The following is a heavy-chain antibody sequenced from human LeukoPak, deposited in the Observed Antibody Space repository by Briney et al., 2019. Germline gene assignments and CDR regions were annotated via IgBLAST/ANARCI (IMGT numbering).Heavy chain of an antibody. V-gene: IGHV3-53*01. CDR2: IYAGGSI. D-gene: IGHD6-19*01. Sequence: GGSLRLSCAASGFSVSYNYMTWVRQAPGKGLAWVSLIYAGGSIYTADSLRGRFTISRDESKNTLYLQMNSLRADDTAVYSCAAWELRSGWFWSFEHWGQGALVTVSS. J-gene: IGHJ4*02. CDR3: AAWELRSGWFWSFEH. CDR1: GFSVSYNY.